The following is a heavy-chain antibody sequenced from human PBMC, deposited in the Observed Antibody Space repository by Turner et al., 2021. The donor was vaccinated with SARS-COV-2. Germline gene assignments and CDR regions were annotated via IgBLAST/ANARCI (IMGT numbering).Heavy chain of an antibody. J-gene: IGHJ4*02. CDR1: GFSFSTFE. D-gene: IGHD3-9*01. V-gene: IGHV3-48*03. CDR2: INNGGSTI. CDR3: AREYYGLLAGYYLDS. Sequence: EVQLVESGGGLVQLGGSLSLPCSASGFSFSTFEMNWVRQAPGKGLEWLSYINNGGSTIHYADSVKGRFTVSRDNAKNSLYLQLNSLKAEDTAVYYCAREYYGLLAGYYLDSWGQGTLVTVSS.